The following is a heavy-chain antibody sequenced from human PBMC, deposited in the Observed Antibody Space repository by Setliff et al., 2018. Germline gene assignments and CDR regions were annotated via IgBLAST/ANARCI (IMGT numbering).Heavy chain of an antibody. CDR2: INPHSGGT. J-gene: IGHJ4*02. D-gene: IGHD5-12*01. CDR3: ARAGGGGPSWPWLLPGEKHHDY. V-gene: IGHV1-2*02. Sequence: ASVKVSCKASGYTFSGFYMHWVRQAPGQGLEWMGWINPHSGGTISAQMFHGRVTMTTDTSVSTVYMELTSLRSDDTAVYYCARAGGGGPSWPWLLPGEKHHDYWGQGTVVTVSS. CDR1: GYTFSGFY.